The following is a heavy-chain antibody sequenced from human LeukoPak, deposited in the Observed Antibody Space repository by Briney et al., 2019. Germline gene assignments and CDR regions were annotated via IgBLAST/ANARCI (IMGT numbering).Heavy chain of an antibody. D-gene: IGHD1-26*01. J-gene: IGHJ4*02. CDR3: AKDVSGGFDY. Sequence: GGSLRLSCAASGFTFSSYGMHWVRQAPGKGLEWVAVISYDGSNKYYADSVKGRFTISRDNSKNTLYLQMYSLRAEDTAVYYCAKDVSGGFDYWGQGTLVTVSS. CDR2: ISYDGSNK. V-gene: IGHV3-30*18. CDR1: GFTFSSYG.